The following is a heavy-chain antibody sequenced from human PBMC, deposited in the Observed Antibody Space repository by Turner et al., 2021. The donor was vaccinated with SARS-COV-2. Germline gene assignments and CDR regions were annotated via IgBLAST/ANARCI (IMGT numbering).Heavy chain of an antibody. CDR3: GRDLSGRSDY. Sequence: EVQLVESGGGVVQPGGSLRLSCAVSGFTFSTYWMHWVRQAPGKGLVWVSRIDTDGSTTNYADSVKGRFTISRDNAKNTLYLQMNSLRAEDTAVYYCGRDLSGRSDYWGQGTLVTVSS. CDR1: GFTFSTYW. CDR2: IDTDGSTT. D-gene: IGHD1-1*01. V-gene: IGHV3-74*01. J-gene: IGHJ4*02.